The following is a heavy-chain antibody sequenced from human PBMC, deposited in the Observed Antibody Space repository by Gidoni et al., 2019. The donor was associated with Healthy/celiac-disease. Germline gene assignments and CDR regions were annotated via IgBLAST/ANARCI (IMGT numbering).Heavy chain of an antibody. D-gene: IGHD5-18*01. Sequence: EVQLVESGGGLVKPGGSLRLSCAASGFPFSSYSMNGVRQAPGKGLEWVSSISSSSSYIYYADSVKGRFTISRDNAKNSLYLQMNSLRAEDTAVYYCARDLAGGYSYGYGLGGVYYFDYWGQGTLVTVSS. CDR1: GFPFSSYS. J-gene: IGHJ4*02. V-gene: IGHV3-21*01. CDR3: ARDLAGGYSYGYGLGGVYYFDY. CDR2: ISSSSSYI.